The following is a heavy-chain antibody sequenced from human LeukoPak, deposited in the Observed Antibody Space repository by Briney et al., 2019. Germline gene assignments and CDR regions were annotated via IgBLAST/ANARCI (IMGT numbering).Heavy chain of an antibody. Sequence: SETLSLTCTVSGGSISSYYWSWIRQPPGKGLEWIGYIYYSGSTNYKPSLKSRVTISVDTSKNQFSLNLRSVTAAGTAVYYCARRTTYYGWRPSESPSCFDYWGQGVLVTVSS. CDR2: IYYSGST. CDR1: GGSISSYY. CDR3: ARRTTYYGWRPSESPSCFDY. V-gene: IGHV4-59*08. J-gene: IGHJ4*02. D-gene: IGHD2-21*01.